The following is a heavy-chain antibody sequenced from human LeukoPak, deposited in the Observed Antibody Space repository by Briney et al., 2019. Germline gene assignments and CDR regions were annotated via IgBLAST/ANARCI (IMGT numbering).Heavy chain of an antibody. J-gene: IGHJ4*02. CDR2: ISYDGSNK. Sequence: GGSLRLSCAASGFTFSSYAMHWVRQAPGKGLEWVAVISYDGSNKYYADSVKGRFTISRDDSKSTLYLQMNSLRAEDTAAYYCAKGYYFDILSGYSSLDSWGQGTLVTVSS. CDR1: GFTFSSYA. V-gene: IGHV3-30*04. D-gene: IGHD3-9*01. CDR3: AKGYYFDILSGYSSLDS.